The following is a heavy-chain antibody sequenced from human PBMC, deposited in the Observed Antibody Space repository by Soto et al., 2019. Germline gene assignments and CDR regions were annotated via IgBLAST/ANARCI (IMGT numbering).Heavy chain of an antibody. V-gene: IGHV1-18*01. CDR3: ARAPNYDNVLGWLYYDALDV. J-gene: IGHJ6*01. D-gene: IGHD3-9*01. CDR2: SSTYTGYT. CDR1: GYTFTTYG. Sequence: QVQLVQSGAEVKKPGASVKVSCMASGYTFTTYGITWVRQAPGQGLVWVGWSSTYTGYTDYAQRFQGRVIMTADTSSRTAYMELGIVTPADTAVYYCARAPNYDNVLGWLYYDALDVWGQGTPVTVSS.